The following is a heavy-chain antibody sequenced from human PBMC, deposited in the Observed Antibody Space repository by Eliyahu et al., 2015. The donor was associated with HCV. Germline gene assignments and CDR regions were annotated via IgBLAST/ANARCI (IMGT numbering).Heavy chain of an antibody. CDR3: ARESAAVAGSLGSDWYGLDV. V-gene: IGHV3-66*02. CDR1: GFSISANN. Sequence: EVQLVESGGGLVQPGGSLRLXCAASGFSISANNINWGRQAPREGLEWVSVIYSGGSTYYADSVKGRFTISRDNSKNTLYLQMNSLRAEDTAVYYCARESAAVAGSLGSDWYGLDVWGQGTTVTVSS. D-gene: IGHD6-19*01. J-gene: IGHJ6*02. CDR2: IYSGGST.